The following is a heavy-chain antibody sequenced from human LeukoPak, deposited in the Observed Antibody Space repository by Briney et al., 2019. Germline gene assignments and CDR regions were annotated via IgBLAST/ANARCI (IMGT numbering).Heavy chain of an antibody. CDR2: IIPIFGTA. J-gene: IGHJ4*02. D-gene: IGHD3-9*01. CDR1: GGTFSSYA. V-gene: IGHV1-69*06. Sequence: ASVKVSCKASGGTFSSYAISWVRQAPGQVLEWMGGIIPIFGTANYAQKFQGRVTITADKSTSTAYMELSSLRSEDTAVYYCARDSSDYDILTGYPRFDYWGQGTLVTVSS. CDR3: ARDSSDYDILTGYPRFDY.